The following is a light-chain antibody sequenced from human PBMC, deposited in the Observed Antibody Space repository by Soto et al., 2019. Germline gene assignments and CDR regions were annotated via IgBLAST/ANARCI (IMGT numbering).Light chain of an antibody. J-gene: IGKJ2*01. Sequence: AIQMTRSPSSLSASVGDRVTITCRASQGIKSDLAWYQQKPGKAPKLLIFAASSLQSGVPSRFSGSGSGTDFTLTISSLQPEDFATYYCLQDYNFPYTFGQGTKVDIK. V-gene: IGKV1-6*01. CDR2: AAS. CDR1: QGIKSD. CDR3: LQDYNFPYT.